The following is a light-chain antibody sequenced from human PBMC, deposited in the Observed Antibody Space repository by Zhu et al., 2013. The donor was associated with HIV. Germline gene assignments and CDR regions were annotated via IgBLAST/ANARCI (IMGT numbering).Light chain of an antibody. CDR2: EVS. J-gene: IGLJ1*01. V-gene: IGLV2-14*01. CDR1: NNDVGAYKF. Sequence: QSALTQPASVSGSPGQSIAISCTGSNNDVGAYKFVSWYQQHPGKVPKLIIYEVSSRPSGVSNRFSGSKSGNTASLTISGLQAEDEADYYCSSYTSSSTYVFGTGTKVTVL. CDR3: SSYTSSSTYV.